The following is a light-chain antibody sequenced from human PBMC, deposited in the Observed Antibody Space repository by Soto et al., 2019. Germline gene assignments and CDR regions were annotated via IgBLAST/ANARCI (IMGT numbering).Light chain of an antibody. CDR1: QTVPTKY. CDR2: GAS. Sequence: DIVLTQSPGTLSLSPGERATLSCRASQTVPTKYLAWYQQKPGQAPTLLISGASSRATGIPDRFSGSGSGTDFTLTISRLEPEDCAVYYCHRYGSSFGPGTKVDIK. CDR3: HRYGSS. V-gene: IGKV3-20*01. J-gene: IGKJ3*01.